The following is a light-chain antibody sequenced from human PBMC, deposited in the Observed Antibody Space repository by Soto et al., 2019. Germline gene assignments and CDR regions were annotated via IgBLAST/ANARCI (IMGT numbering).Light chain of an antibody. J-gene: IGLJ2*01. CDR1: SSDVGSYNF. CDR3: CSYAGTSWV. Sequence: QSALTQPASVSGSPGQSITISCTGTSSDVGSYNFVSWYQQHPGKAPKLMIYEGSKRPSGVSNRFSGSKSGNTASLTISGLQAEDEADYYCCSYAGTSWVFGGGTKVTVL. V-gene: IGLV2-23*01. CDR2: EGS.